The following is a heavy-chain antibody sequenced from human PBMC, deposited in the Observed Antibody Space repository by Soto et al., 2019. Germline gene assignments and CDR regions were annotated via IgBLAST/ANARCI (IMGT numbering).Heavy chain of an antibody. D-gene: IGHD3-22*01. Sequence: ASVKVSCKVSGYTLTELSMHWVRQAPGKGLEWMGGFDPEDGETIYAQKFQGRVTMTEDTSTDTAYMELSSLRSEDTAVYYCATQPPDSSGYFNWFDPWGQGTLVTVSS. V-gene: IGHV1-24*01. CDR1: GYTLTELS. J-gene: IGHJ5*02. CDR3: ATQPPDSSGYFNWFDP. CDR2: FDPEDGET.